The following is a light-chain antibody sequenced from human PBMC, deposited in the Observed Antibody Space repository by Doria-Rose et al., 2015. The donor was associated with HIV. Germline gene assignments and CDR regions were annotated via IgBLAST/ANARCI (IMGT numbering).Light chain of an antibody. CDR1: SSDIGGYNY. J-gene: IGLJ1*01. CDR2: EVT. V-gene: IGLV2-14*01. CDR3: TSYTRDFTYYV. Sequence: QSVLIQPASVSGSPGQSITVSCTGTSSDIGGYNYVSWYQQHPGKAPKLLIYEVTNRPTGVSNRFSGSKSGNTASLTVSGLQTEDEADYFCTSYTRDFTYYVFGAGTKVTVL.